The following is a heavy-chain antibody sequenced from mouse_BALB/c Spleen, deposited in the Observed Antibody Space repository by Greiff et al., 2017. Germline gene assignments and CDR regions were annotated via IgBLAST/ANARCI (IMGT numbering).Heavy chain of an antibody. D-gene: IGHD2-1*01. CDR3: AVYGNYDYYAMDY. CDR2: IDPENGNT. J-gene: IGHJ4*01. V-gene: IGHV14-1*02. CDR1: GFNIKDYY. Sequence: EVQLQESGAELVRPGALVKLSCKASGFNIKDYYMHWVKQRPEQGLEWIGWIDPENGNTIYDPKFQGKASITADTSSNTAYLQLSSLTSEDTAVYYCAVYGNYDYYAMDYWGQGTSVTVSS.